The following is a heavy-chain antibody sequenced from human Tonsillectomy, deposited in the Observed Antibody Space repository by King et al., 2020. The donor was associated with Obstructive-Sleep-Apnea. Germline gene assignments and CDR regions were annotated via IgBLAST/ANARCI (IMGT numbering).Heavy chain of an antibody. CDR1: GFTFSSYA. J-gene: IGHJ4*02. V-gene: IGHV3-23*01. CDR3: AKVGRYSSSWPHFDY. D-gene: IGHD6-13*01. CDR2: ISGRGGNT. Sequence: ESGGGLVQPGGSLRLSCGASGFTFSSYAMNWVRQAPGKGLEWVSAISGRGGNTFYADSVKGRFTISRDNSKNTVLLQMNSLRAEDTAIYYCAKVGRYSSSWPHFDYWGQGTLVTVSS.